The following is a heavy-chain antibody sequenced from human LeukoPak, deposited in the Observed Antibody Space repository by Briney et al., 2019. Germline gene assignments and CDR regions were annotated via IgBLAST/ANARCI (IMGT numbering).Heavy chain of an antibody. V-gene: IGHV4-59*02. CDR3: ARVGGGYHVDY. Sequence: SETLSLTCTVAGGSVSNFYWSWIRQPPGKGLEWIGYIYSSEYTNYNPSLKSRVTISADTSKNQVSLKLTSVTAADTAVFYCARVGGGYHVDYWGQGTLVTVSS. D-gene: IGHD2-15*01. J-gene: IGHJ4*02. CDR1: GGSVSNFY. CDR2: IYSSEYT.